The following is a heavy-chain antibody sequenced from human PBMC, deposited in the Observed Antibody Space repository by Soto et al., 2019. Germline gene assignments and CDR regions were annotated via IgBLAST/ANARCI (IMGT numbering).Heavy chain of an antibody. CDR1: GGSINSGGYY. D-gene: IGHD3-9*01. Sequence: QVQLQESGPGLVKPSQTLSLTCTVSGGSINSGGYYWSWIRQHPGKGLEWIGYIYYSGSTYYSPSLKSRVTLSVDTSKYQFSLKLSSVTAADTAVYYCARGPAYYDILTGLDYWGQGTLVTVSS. J-gene: IGHJ4*02. V-gene: IGHV4-31*03. CDR3: ARGPAYYDILTGLDY. CDR2: IYYSGST.